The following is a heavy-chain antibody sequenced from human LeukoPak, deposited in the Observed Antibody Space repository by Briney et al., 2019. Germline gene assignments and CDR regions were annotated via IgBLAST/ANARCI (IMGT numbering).Heavy chain of an antibody. J-gene: IGHJ4*02. CDR2: INTDGRII. CDR1: GFSFGTDW. V-gene: IGHV3-74*03. Sequence: PGGSLRLSCGASGFSFGTDWIHSVRQAPGKGLVWVSRINTDGRIITYADSVKGRFTISRDNAKNTVYLQMNNLRAEDTAEYECVAGIGDYWGQGTLATVSS. D-gene: IGHD1-14*01. CDR3: VAGIGDY.